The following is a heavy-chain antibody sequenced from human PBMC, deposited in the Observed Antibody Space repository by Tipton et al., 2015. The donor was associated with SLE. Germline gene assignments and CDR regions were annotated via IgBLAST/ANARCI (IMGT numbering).Heavy chain of an antibody. D-gene: IGHD3-22*01. V-gene: IGHV3-21*01. CDR3: ARGSYYYDSSDYLDY. J-gene: IGHJ4*02. CDR2: ISSSSSYI. CDR1: GFTFSSYA. Sequence: SLRLSCAASGFTFSSYAMHWVRQAPGKGLEWVSSISSSSSYIYYADSVKGRFTISRDNAKNSLYLQMNSLRAEDTAVYYCARGSYYYDSSDYLDYWGQGTLVTVSS.